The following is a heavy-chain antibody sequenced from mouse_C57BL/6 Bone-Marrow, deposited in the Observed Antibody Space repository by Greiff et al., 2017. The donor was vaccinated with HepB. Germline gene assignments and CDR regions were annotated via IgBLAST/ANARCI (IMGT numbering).Heavy chain of an antibody. J-gene: IGHJ2*01. V-gene: IGHV5-4*01. Sequence: EVQVVESGGGLVKPGGSLKLSCAASGFTFSSYAMSWVRQTPEKRLEWVATISDGGSYTYYPDNVKGRFTISRDNAKNNLYLQMSHLKSEDTAMYYCARGDYVGYWGQGTLSQSPQ. CDR2: ISDGGSYT. CDR3: ARGDYVGY. CDR1: GFTFSSYA.